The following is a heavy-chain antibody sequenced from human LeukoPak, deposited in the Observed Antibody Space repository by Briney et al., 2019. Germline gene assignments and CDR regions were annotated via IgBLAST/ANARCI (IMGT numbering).Heavy chain of an antibody. Sequence: GGSLRLSCAASGFTFSDYYMSWIRQAPGKGLEWVSYISPSGGSMKYADSVKGRFTISRDNTRNSLYLQMNSLRAEDTAVYFCAKDSSSDWLLDGAYYMDVWGKGTTVTVSS. V-gene: IGHV3-11*04. CDR1: GFTFSDYY. CDR2: ISPSGGSM. D-gene: IGHD3-9*01. J-gene: IGHJ6*03. CDR3: AKDSSSDWLLDGAYYMDV.